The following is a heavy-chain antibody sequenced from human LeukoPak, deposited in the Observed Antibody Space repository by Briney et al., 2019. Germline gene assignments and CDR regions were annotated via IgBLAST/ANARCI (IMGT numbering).Heavy chain of an antibody. CDR1: GFIFSNYW. CDR2: IKQDGSEK. V-gene: IGHV3-7*01. CDR3: VREPLDY. J-gene: IGHJ4*02. Sequence: GGSLRLSCAASGFIFSNYWMSWVRQAPGKGLEWVANIKQDGSEKYYVDSVRGRFTISRDNAKNSLYLQMNSLRAEDTAVYFCVREPLDYWGQGTLVTVSS.